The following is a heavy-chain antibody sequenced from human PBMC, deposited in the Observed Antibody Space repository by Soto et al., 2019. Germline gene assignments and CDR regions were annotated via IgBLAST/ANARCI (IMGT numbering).Heavy chain of an antibody. CDR3: VKDGSSGWPYYYGLDV. V-gene: IGHV3-30*18. CDR2: ISYDGSNK. Sequence: GGSLRLSCAASGPTFNSSCMHWVRQAPGKGLEWVAVISYDGSNKYYADSVKGRFTIARDNSKNTLYLQMSSLRAEDTAVYYCVKDGSSGWPYYYGLDVWGQGTSVTVSS. J-gene: IGHJ6*02. D-gene: IGHD6-19*01. CDR1: GPTFNSSC.